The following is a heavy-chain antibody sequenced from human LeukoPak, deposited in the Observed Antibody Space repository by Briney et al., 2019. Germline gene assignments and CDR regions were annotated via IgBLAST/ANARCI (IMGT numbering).Heavy chain of an antibody. J-gene: IGHJ5*02. CDR2: ISSSSYI. CDR3: AKIGIGVVIIGWFDP. CDR1: GFTFNTYT. Sequence: AGGSLRLSCTASGFTFNTYTMNWVRQAPGKGLEWVSSISSSSYIYYSDSVKGRFTISRHNAKNSLYLQMNSLRAEDTAVYYCAKIGIGVVIIGWFDPWGQGTLVTVSS. V-gene: IGHV3-21*01. D-gene: IGHD3-3*01.